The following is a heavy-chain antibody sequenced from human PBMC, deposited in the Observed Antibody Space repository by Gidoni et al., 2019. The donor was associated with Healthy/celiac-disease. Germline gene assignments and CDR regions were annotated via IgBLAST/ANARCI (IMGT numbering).Heavy chain of an antibody. J-gene: IGHJ4*02. CDR3: ARNRGYSYGAGFDY. Sequence: QVQLQQWRAGPLQPSETLSLTCAVDGGSFSGYYWSWIRQPPGKGLECIGEINHSGSTNYNPSRKSRVTISVDTSKNQFSLKLSSVTAADTAVYYCARNRGYSYGAGFDYWGQGTLVTVSS. CDR1: GGSFSGYY. D-gene: IGHD5-18*01. V-gene: IGHV4-34*01. CDR2: INHSGST.